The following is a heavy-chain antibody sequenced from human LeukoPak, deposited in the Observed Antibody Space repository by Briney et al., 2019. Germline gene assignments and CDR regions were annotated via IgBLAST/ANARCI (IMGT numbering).Heavy chain of an antibody. J-gene: IGHJ4*02. V-gene: IGHV3-21*01. CDR2: ISSSSSYI. CDR1: GFTFSSYS. Sequence: GGSLRLSCAASGFTFSSYSMNWVRQAPGKGLEWVSSISSSSSYIYYADSVKGRFTISRDNAKNSLYLQMNSLRAVDTAVYYCARDHTSLLRFSEWLLPDFDYWGQGTLVTVSS. CDR3: ARDHTSLLRFSEWLLPDFDY. D-gene: IGHD3-3*01.